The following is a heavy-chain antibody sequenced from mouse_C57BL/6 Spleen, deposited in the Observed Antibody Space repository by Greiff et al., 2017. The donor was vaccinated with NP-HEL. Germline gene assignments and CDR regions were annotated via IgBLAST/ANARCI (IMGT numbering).Heavy chain of an antibody. CDR1: GYTFTSYG. D-gene: IGHD2-2*01. Sequence: VQLKESGAELVRPGSSVKMSCKTSGYTFTSYGINWVKQRPGQGLEWIGYIYIGNGYTEYNEKFKGKATLTSDTSSSTAYMQLSSLTSEDSAIYFCAIYYGYSGNYFDYWGQGTTLTVSS. CDR2: IYIGNGYT. V-gene: IGHV1-58*01. J-gene: IGHJ2*01. CDR3: AIYYGYSGNYFDY.